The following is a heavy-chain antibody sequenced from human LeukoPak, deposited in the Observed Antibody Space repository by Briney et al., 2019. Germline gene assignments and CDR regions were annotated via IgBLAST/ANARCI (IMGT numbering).Heavy chain of an antibody. CDR2: ISTSSSYI. CDR3: ARGSDNLGSGWYNY. V-gene: IGHV3-21*01. D-gene: IGHD6-19*01. CDR1: GFTFSSYS. J-gene: IGHJ4*02. Sequence: GESLRLSCAASGFTFSSYSMNWVRQAPGKGLEWVSSISTSSSYIYYADSMKGRFTISRDNAKNSLYLQMNSLRAEDTAVYYCARGSDNLGSGWYNYWGQGTLVTVSS.